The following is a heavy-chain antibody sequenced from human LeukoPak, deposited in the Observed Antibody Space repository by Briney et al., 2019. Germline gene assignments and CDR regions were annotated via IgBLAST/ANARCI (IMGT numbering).Heavy chain of an antibody. D-gene: IGHD1-1*01. Sequence: GGSLRLSCAASGFTFSSYWMPWVRQAPGKGLVWVSRINSDGSSTSYADSVKGRCTISGDNAKNTLYLQMNSLRAEDTAVYYCARYRPYYYYGMDVWGQGTTVTVSS. J-gene: IGHJ6*02. CDR3: ARYRPYYYYGMDV. CDR2: INSDGSST. CDR1: GFTFSSYW. V-gene: IGHV3-74*01.